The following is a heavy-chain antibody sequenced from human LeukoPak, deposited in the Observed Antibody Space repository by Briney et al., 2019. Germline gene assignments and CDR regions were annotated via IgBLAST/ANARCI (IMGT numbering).Heavy chain of an antibody. J-gene: IGHJ6*03. CDR1: GFTFGDYG. CDR2: INWNGGST. CDR3: GRNTGYCSGGSCASINVCYYYMDV. Sequence: GGSLRLSCAASGFTFGDYGMSWVRQAPGKGLEWVSRINWNGGSTGYADSVKGRFTISRDNAKNTLYLQMNSLRAEDTAFYYCGRNTGYCSGGSCASINVCYYYMDVWGKGTTVTVSS. D-gene: IGHD2-15*01. V-gene: IGHV3-20*04.